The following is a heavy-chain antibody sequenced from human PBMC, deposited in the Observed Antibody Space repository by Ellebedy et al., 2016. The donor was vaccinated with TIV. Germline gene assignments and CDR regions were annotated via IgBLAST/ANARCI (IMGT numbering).Heavy chain of an antibody. V-gene: IGHV3-33*06. CDR1: GFTFSSYG. CDR3: AKVTKAGSYSPLDY. D-gene: IGHD1-26*01. J-gene: IGHJ4*02. CDR2: IWFDGSNK. Sequence: GESLKISCAASGFTFSSYGMHWVRQAPGKGLEWVAVIWFDGSNKYYADSVKGRFTISRDNSKNTLYLQMNSLRAEDTAVYYCAKVTKAGSYSPLDYWGQGTLVTVSS.